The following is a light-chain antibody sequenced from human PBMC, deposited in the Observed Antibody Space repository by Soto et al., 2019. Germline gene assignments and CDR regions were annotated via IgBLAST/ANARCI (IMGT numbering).Light chain of an antibody. CDR3: SSYTSSSPYV. CDR1: SSDVGGYNY. J-gene: IGLJ1*01. V-gene: IGLV2-14*01. CDR2: EVS. Sequence: QSVLTQPASVSGSPGQSITISRTGTSSDVGGYNYVSWYHQHPGKAPKLMIYEVSNRPSGVSNRFSGSKSGNTASLTISGLQDEEEADYYCSSYTSSSPYVFGTGTKVTVL.